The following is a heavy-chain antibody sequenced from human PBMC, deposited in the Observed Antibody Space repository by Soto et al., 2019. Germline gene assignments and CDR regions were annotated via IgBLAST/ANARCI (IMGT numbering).Heavy chain of an antibody. CDR3: AKVGGYRYADYYYYARDV. CDR2: ISGSGGTT. Sequence: EVQLLESGGGLVQPGGSLRLSCAASGFTFSSYDMSWVRQAPGKGLEWVSTISGSGGTTYYEDSVKGRFTLSRDNSKNTLYLQMKRLRDEDTAVSYCAKVGGYRYADYYYYARDVWGQGTTVTVSS. CDR1: GFTFSSYD. V-gene: IGHV3-23*01. J-gene: IGHJ6*02. D-gene: IGHD5-12*01.